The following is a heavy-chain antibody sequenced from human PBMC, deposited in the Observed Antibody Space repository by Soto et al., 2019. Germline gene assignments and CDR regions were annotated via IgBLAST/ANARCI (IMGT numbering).Heavy chain of an antibody. Sequence: PSGTLSLTCPVSGGSISSSSFYWGWVRQPPGKGLEWIGSIYYSGSTYYNPSLKSRVTISVDTSKNQFSLKLSSVTAADTAVYYCARADYDYIWGSPNWFDPWGQGTLVTVSS. V-gene: IGHV4-39*01. CDR3: ARADYDYIWGSPNWFDP. J-gene: IGHJ5*02. CDR2: IYYSGST. D-gene: IGHD3-16*01. CDR1: GGSISSSSFY.